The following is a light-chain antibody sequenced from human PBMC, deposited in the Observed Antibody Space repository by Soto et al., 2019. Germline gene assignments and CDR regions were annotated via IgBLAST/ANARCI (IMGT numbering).Light chain of an antibody. CDR1: QSISKW. CDR2: DAS. CDR3: QQYDSYFPLT. Sequence: DLQITQSPSTLSASVGARVTMTCRASQSISKWLAWYQQKPGTAPKLLIYDASNLESGVPSRFSGIGSGTDFTLTIRSLQPEDFANYYGQQYDSYFPLTFGGGTKVDNK. V-gene: IGKV1-5*01. J-gene: IGKJ4*01.